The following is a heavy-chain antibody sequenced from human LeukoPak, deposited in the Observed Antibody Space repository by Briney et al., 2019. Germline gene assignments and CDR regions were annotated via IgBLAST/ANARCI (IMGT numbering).Heavy chain of an antibody. D-gene: IGHD5-18*01. CDR1: GFTFSSYS. CDR3: ARIQLSQGGAFDI. CDR2: ISSSSTI. J-gene: IGHJ3*02. Sequence: GGSLRLSCAASGFTFSSYSMNWVRQAPGKGLEWVSYISSSSTIYYADSVKGRFTISRDNAKNSLYLQMNSLRDEDTAVYYCARIQLSQGGAFDIWGQGTMVTVSS. V-gene: IGHV3-48*02.